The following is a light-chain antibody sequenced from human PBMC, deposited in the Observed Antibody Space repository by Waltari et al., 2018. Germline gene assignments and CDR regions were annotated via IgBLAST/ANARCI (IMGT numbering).Light chain of an antibody. CDR1: NSNIGSNH. Sequence: QSVLTQSPSTSGTPGQRVTISCSGSNSNIGSNHVYWYQQLPGTAPKLLIYRSVLRPSVVPVRFSGSRSGTSSSLAISGLRSEDEAHYYCFVWDDSLSGLWVFGGGTKLTVL. CDR2: RSV. CDR3: FVWDDSLSGLWV. J-gene: IGLJ3*02. V-gene: IGLV1-47*01.